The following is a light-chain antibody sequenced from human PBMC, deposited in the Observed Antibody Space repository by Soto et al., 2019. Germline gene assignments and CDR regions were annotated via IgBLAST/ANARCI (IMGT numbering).Light chain of an antibody. Sequence: QSALTQPPSASGTPGQRVTVSCSGSSSNIGSNYVYWYQQLPGTAPKLLIYRNNQRPSGVPDRFSGSKSGTSASLATSGLRSEDEADYYCAAWDDSLSGHYVFGTGTKVTVL. V-gene: IGLV1-47*01. CDR3: AAWDDSLSGHYV. J-gene: IGLJ1*01. CDR2: RNN. CDR1: SSNIGSNY.